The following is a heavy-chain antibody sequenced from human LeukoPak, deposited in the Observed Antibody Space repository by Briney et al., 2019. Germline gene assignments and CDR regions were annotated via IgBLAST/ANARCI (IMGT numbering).Heavy chain of an antibody. CDR2: IYHSGST. CDR3: ARDPIAAAGFDY. V-gene: IGHV4-30-2*01. CDR1: GGSISSGGYY. D-gene: IGHD6-13*01. Sequence: PSQTLSLTCTVSGGSISSGGYYWSWIRQPPGKGLEWIGYIYHSGSTYYNPSLKSRVTISVDRSKNQFTLKLSSVTAADTAVYYCARDPIAAAGFDYWGQGTLVTVSS. J-gene: IGHJ4*02.